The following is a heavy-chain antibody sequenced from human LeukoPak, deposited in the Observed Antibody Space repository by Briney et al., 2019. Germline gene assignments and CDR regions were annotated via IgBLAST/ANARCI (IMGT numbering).Heavy chain of an antibody. CDR2: IYHSGST. Sequence: PSETLSLTCTVSGGSISSGYYWGWIRQPPGKGLEWIGSIYHSGSTYYNPSLKSRVTISVDTSKNQLSLKLTSVTAADTAVYYCASDEEFSWFFYWGQGTLVTVSS. CDR1: GGSISSGYY. J-gene: IGHJ4*02. D-gene: IGHD3-10*01. CDR3: ASDEEFSWFFY. V-gene: IGHV4-38-2*02.